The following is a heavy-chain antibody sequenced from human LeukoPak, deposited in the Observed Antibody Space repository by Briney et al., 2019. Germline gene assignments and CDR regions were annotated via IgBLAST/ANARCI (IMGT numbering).Heavy chain of an antibody. Sequence: ASVTVSCKASGYTFTVYYMHWVRQAPGQGLEWMGWINPNSGGTNYAQKFQGRVTMTRDTSISTAYMELSRLRSDDTAVYYCAREKDDSSGYYPDAFDIWGQGTMVTVSS. CDR1: GYTFTVYY. V-gene: IGHV1-2*02. D-gene: IGHD3-22*01. CDR3: AREKDDSSGYYPDAFDI. J-gene: IGHJ3*02. CDR2: INPNSGGT.